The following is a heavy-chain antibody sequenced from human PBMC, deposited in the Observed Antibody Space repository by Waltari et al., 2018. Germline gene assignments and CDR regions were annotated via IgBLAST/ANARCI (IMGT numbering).Heavy chain of an antibody. CDR2: IYHSGSV. CDR1: GDSITNYY. V-gene: IGHV4-59*01. J-gene: IGHJ6*02. Sequence: QVQLQESGPGLVRPSETLSLMCAVSGDSITNYYWSWIRQSPGEGLEWMGNIYHSGSVTVTPSRQGRVIISVDTSKNQVSLRLTSVTAADTAVDYCARDMVYSSYALDAWGQGTTVTVSS. CDR3: ARDMVYSSYALDA. D-gene: IGHD2-8*01.